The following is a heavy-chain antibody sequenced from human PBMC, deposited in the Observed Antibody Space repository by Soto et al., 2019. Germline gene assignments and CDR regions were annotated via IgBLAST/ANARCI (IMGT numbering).Heavy chain of an antibody. Sequence: ASVKVSCKASGYTFTSYGISWVRQAPGQGLEWMGWISAYNGNTNYAQKLQGRVTMTTDTSTSTAYMELRSLRSDDTAVYYCARGGGRIYCRGGSCYFEYFYYWSQGTLVTVSS. V-gene: IGHV1-18*01. D-gene: IGHD2-15*01. CDR3: ARGGGRIYCRGGSCYFEYFYY. CDR2: ISAYNGNT. J-gene: IGHJ4*02. CDR1: GYTFTSYG.